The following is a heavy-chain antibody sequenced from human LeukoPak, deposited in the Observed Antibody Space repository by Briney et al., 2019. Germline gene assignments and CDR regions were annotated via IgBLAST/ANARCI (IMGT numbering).Heavy chain of an antibody. CDR1: GYTLTELS. Sequence: ASVKVSCKVSGYTLTELSMHWVRQAPGKGLEWMGGFDPEDGETIYAQKFQGRVTMTEDTSTDTAYMELSSLRSEDTAVYYSATDLTMGLSGSYSHWGQGTMVTVSS. V-gene: IGHV1-24*01. J-gene: IGHJ3*01. D-gene: IGHD1-26*01. CDR3: ATDLTMGLSGSYSH. CDR2: FDPEDGET.